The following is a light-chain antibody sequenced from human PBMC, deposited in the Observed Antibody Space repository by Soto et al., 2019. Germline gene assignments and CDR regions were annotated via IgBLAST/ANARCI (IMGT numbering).Light chain of an antibody. CDR1: SRDVGGFNY. V-gene: IGLV2-14*01. CDR3: SSYTSSSTVV. Sequence: QSVLTQPASVSGSPGQSITISCTGTSRDVGGFNYVSWYQQHPGKAPKLMIYDVSNRPSGVSNRFSGSKSGNTASLTISGLQAEDEADYYCSSYTSSSTVVFGGGTKLTVL. J-gene: IGLJ2*01. CDR2: DVS.